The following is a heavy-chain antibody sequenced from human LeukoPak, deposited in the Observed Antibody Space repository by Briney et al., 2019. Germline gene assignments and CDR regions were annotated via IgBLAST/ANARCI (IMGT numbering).Heavy chain of an antibody. Sequence: SETLSLTCTVSGGSISSYYWSWIRQPPGKGLEWIGYIYYSGSTNYNPSLKSRVTISVDTSKNQFSLKLSSVTAADTAVYYCARGNYDSSGYYYVPRGFDYWGQGTLVTVSS. CDR1: GGSISSYY. V-gene: IGHV4-59*01. CDR2: IYYSGST. J-gene: IGHJ4*02. CDR3: ARGNYDSSGYYYVPRGFDY. D-gene: IGHD3-22*01.